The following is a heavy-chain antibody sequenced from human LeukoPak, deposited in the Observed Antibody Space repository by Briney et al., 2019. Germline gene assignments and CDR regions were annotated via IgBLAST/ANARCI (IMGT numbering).Heavy chain of an antibody. D-gene: IGHD1/OR15-1a*01. V-gene: IGHV1-2*06. CDR1: GYIFTAYY. CDR3: ARYNWNTLFDY. Sequence: GASVKVSCKASGYIFTAYYIHWVRQAPGQGLEWVGRIHPSSGGTEYAQNFQGRVTVTRDTSITTAYMELNRLTSDDTAVYYCARYNWNTLFDYWGQGTLVTVSS. J-gene: IGHJ4*02. CDR2: IHPSSGGT.